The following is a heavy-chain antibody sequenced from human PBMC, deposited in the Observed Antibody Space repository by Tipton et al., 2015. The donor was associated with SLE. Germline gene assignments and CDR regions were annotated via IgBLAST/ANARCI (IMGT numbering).Heavy chain of an antibody. V-gene: IGHV4-61*02. CDR1: GGSISSTNYF. D-gene: IGHD2-21*02. CDR2: IYAWGST. CDR3: ARHMSVTYANFDV. Sequence: TLSLTCTVSGGSISSTNYFWNWIRQPAGKTLEWIGRIYAWGSTDYNPSLRSRVAMSLDTSKSRFSLRLTSVTAADTAIYYCARHMSVTYANFDVWGQGTVVTVSS. J-gene: IGHJ3*01.